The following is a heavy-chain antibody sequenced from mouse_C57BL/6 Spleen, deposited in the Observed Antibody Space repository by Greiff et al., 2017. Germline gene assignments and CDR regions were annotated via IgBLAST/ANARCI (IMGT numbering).Heavy chain of an antibody. CDR1: GFSLTSYG. D-gene: IGHD4-1*01. V-gene: IGHV2-6*01. CDR2: IWGVGST. CDR3: ASLGGWFAY. Sequence: QVQLKESGPGLVAPSQSLSITCTVSGFSLTSYGVDWVRQSSGKGLEWLGVIWGVGSTNYNSALKARLSISKDNSEIQVFLKMNSLQTDYTAMYYCASLGGWFAYWGQGTLVTVSA. J-gene: IGHJ3*01.